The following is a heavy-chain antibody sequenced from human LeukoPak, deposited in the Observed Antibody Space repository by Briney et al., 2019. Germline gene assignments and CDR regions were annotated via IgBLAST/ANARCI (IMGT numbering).Heavy chain of an antibody. Sequence: ASVKVSCKASGGTFSSYGISWVRQAPGQGLEWMGGIIPIFGTANYAQKFQGRVTITADESTSTAYMELSSLRSEDTAVYYCARGPYRYDSSGYSPVNHQFDYWGQGTLVTVSS. J-gene: IGHJ4*02. V-gene: IGHV1-69*13. D-gene: IGHD3-22*01. CDR2: IIPIFGTA. CDR1: GGTFSSYG. CDR3: ARGPYRYDSSGYSPVNHQFDY.